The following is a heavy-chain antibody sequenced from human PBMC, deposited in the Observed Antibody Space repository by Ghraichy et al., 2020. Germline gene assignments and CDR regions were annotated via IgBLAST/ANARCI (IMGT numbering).Heavy chain of an antibody. CDR3: AKDATLVMTTVVTAGFDY. J-gene: IGHJ4*02. CDR2: IRYDGSTK. Sequence: GGSLRLSCAASGFTFSSYGMHWVRQAPGKGLEWVAFIRYDGSTKYYAESVKGRFTISRDNSKCTVSLQMNSLRAEDTALYYCAKDATLVMTTVVTAGFDYWGQGTLVTVSS. V-gene: IGHV3-30*02. D-gene: IGHD4-23*01. CDR1: GFTFSSYG.